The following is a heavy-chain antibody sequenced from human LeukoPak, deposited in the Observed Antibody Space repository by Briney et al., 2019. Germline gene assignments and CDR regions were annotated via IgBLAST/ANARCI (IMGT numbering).Heavy chain of an antibody. CDR3: ASTGGGGSYYYGSGSYYDILLFDY. CDR1: GFTFSSYS. V-gene: IGHV3-21*01. D-gene: IGHD3-10*01. Sequence: PGGSLRLSCAASGFTFSSYSMNWVRQAPGKGLEWVSSISSSSSYIYYADSVKDRFTISRDNAKNSLYLQMNSLRAEDTAVYYCASTGGGGSYYYGSGSYYDILLFDYWGQGTLVTVSS. CDR2: ISSSSSYI. J-gene: IGHJ4*02.